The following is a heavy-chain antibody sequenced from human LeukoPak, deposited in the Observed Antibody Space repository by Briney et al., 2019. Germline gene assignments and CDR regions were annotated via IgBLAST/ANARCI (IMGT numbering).Heavy chain of an antibody. CDR2: IYHSGTT. V-gene: IGHV4-38-2*02. CDR3: ARGYSSSWYFNWFDP. D-gene: IGHD6-13*01. J-gene: IGHJ5*02. Sequence: PSETLSLTCTVSGYSISSGYFWGCIRQPPGKGLEWIGSIYHSGTTYYNPSLKSRVTISVDTSKNQFSLKLTSVTAADTAVYYCARGYSSSWYFNWFDPWGQGTLVTVSS. CDR1: GYSISSGYF.